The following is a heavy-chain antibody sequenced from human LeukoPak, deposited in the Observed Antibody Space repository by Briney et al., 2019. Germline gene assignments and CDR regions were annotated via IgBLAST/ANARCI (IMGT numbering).Heavy chain of an antibody. D-gene: IGHD6-19*01. Sequence: PGGSLRLSCAASGFTFSSDAMSWVRQAPGKGLEWVSAISGSGGSTYYADSVKGRFTISRDNSKNTLYLQMNSLRAEDTAVYYCAKGQWLVRGKNDYWGQGTLVTVSS. CDR1: GFTFSSDA. V-gene: IGHV3-23*01. J-gene: IGHJ4*02. CDR2: ISGSGGST. CDR3: AKGQWLVRGKNDY.